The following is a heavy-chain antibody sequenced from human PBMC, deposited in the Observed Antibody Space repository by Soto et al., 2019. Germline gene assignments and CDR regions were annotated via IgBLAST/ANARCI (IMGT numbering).Heavy chain of an antibody. Sequence: SVKVSCKASGGTFSSYTISWVRQAPGQGLEWMGGIIPIFGTANYAQKFQGRVTITADESTSTAYMELSSLRSEDTAVYYCARSPFPVGATPKIHYYYYGMDVWGQGTTVTVSS. CDR1: GGTFSSYT. J-gene: IGHJ6*02. D-gene: IGHD1-26*01. CDR2: IIPIFGTA. CDR3: ARSPFPVGATPKIHYYYYGMDV. V-gene: IGHV1-69*13.